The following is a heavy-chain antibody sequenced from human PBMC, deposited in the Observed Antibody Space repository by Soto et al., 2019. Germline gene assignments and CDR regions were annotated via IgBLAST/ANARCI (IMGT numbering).Heavy chain of an antibody. D-gene: IGHD3-3*01. J-gene: IGHJ6*03. CDR2: IKQDGSEK. CDR3: ARVRLLARPGTLEWLLKYYYYYYMDV. CDR1: GFTFSSYW. Sequence: GGSLRLSCAASGFTFSSYWMSWVRQAPGKGLEWVANIKQDGSEKYYVDSVKGRFTISRDNAKNSLYLQMNSLRAEDTAVYYCARVRLLARPGTLEWLLKYYYYYYMDVWGKGTTVTVSS. V-gene: IGHV3-7*04.